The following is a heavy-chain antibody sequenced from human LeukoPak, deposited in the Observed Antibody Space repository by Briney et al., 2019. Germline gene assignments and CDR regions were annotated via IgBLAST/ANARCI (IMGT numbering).Heavy chain of an antibody. D-gene: IGHD1-14*01. Sequence: SETLSLTCTVSGDSISSYYWSWIRPPPGKGMEWIGYISYSGSTNYNPSLKSRVTISVDTSKNHFSLKLSSVTAADTAVYYCAEGYNPYYFDYWGQGTLVTVSS. CDR1: GDSISSYY. CDR2: ISYSGST. V-gene: IGHV4-59*01. CDR3: AEGYNPYYFDY. J-gene: IGHJ4*02.